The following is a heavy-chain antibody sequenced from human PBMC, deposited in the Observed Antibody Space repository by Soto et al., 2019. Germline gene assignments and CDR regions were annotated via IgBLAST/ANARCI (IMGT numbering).Heavy chain of an antibody. V-gene: IGHV2-70*11. J-gene: IGHJ3*02. Sequence: SGPTLVKPTQTLTLTCTFSGFSLSTSGMCVSWIRQPPGKALEWLARIDWDDDKYYSTSLKTRLTISKDTSKNRVVLTMTNMDPVDTATYYCARTAYGDRDCGAFDIWGQGTMVTVSS. CDR1: GFSLSTSGMC. CDR3: ARTAYGDRDCGAFDI. CDR2: IDWDDDK. D-gene: IGHD4-17*01.